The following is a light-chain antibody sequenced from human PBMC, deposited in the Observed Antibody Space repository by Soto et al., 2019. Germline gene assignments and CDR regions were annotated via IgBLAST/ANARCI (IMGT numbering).Light chain of an antibody. V-gene: IGKV3-20*01. CDR1: QTLGTLY. Sequence: EIVLTQSPGTLSLSPWERGTLSGRASQTLGTLYLAWFQQKSGQAPRLLIYSASRRATGIPDRFTGSGSGTDFTLTINRVEPEDFAVYFCQQYAGSPLTFGQGTKVDIK. J-gene: IGKJ1*01. CDR2: SAS. CDR3: QQYAGSPLT.